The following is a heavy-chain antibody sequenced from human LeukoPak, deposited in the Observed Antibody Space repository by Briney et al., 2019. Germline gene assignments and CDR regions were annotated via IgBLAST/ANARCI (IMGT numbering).Heavy chain of an antibody. CDR2: INPSGGST. Sequence: GASVKVSCKASGYTFTSYYMHWVRQAPGQGLEWMGIINPSGGSTSYAQKFQGRVTMTRDTSTSTAYMELSSLRSEDTAVYYCARVNPPIMITFGGVIVNNWFDPWGQGTLVTVSS. CDR3: ARVNPPIMITFGGVIVNNWFDP. CDR1: GYTFTSYY. D-gene: IGHD3-16*02. J-gene: IGHJ5*02. V-gene: IGHV1-46*01.